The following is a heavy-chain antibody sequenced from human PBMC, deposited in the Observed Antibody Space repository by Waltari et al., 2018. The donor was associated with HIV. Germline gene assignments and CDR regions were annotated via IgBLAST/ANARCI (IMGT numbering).Heavy chain of an antibody. V-gene: IGHV1-2*06. Sequence: QVQLVQSGAEVKKPGASVKVSCKASGYTITGYFLHWVRQAPGQGLEWMGRLHPSSGKPNFAQKFQGRVTMTSDTSINTAYMELSSLRSDDTAVYYCARDMGPFNNWGQGTLVTVSS. J-gene: IGHJ4*02. CDR2: LHPSSGKP. CDR1: GYTITGYF. D-gene: IGHD3-16*01. CDR3: ARDMGPFNN.